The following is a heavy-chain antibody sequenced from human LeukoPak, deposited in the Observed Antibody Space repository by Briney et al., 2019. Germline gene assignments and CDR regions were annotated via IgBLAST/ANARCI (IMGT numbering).Heavy chain of an antibody. V-gene: IGHV3-7*03. J-gene: IGHJ2*01. CDR2: IKQDGSEK. CDR1: GFTFSTYW. CDR3: ARAEWSNWYFDL. Sequence: GGSLRLSSAASGFTFSTYWMNWVRQAPGKGLEWVANIKQDGSEKYYVDSVKGRFTLSRDSAKNSLYLQMNSLRAEDTAVYYCARAEWSNWYFDLWGRGTLVTVSS. D-gene: IGHD3-3*01.